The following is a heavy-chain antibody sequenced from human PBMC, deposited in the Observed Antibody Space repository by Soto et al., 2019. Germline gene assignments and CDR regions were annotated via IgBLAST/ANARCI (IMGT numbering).Heavy chain of an antibody. V-gene: IGHV1-69*04. CDR2: IIPILGIA. D-gene: IGHD2-15*01. J-gene: IGHJ6*03. CDR3: AREIRDCSGGSCYEVGLNYYMDV. CDR1: GGTFSSYT. Sequence: ASVKVSCKASGGTFSSYTISWVRQAPGQGLEWMGRIIPILGIANYAQKFQGRVTITADKSTSTAYMELSSLRSEDTAVYYCAREIRDCSGGSCYEVGLNYYMDVWGKGTTVTVSS.